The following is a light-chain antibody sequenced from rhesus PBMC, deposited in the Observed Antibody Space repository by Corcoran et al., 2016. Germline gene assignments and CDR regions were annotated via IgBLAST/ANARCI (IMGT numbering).Light chain of an antibody. V-gene: IGKV1-22*01. J-gene: IGKJ2*01. Sequence: DIQMTQSPSSLSASVGDKVTITCRASQGISSWLAWYQQNPGKAPKLLIYKASSLQSGVPSRFSGSGSGTDFTLTISSLQPEDFATYYCLQYSSSPYSFGQGTKVEIK. CDR3: LQYSSSPYS. CDR2: KAS. CDR1: QGISSW.